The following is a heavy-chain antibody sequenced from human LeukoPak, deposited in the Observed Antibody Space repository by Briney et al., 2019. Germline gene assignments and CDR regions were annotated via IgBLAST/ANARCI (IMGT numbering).Heavy chain of an antibody. V-gene: IGHV3-23*01. CDR1: GFTFRTYA. CDR2: VSGGGGST. Sequence: PGGSLRLACEASGFTFRTYAMSWVRQAPGKGLEWVSAVSGGGGSTFYADFVKGRFTISRDNSKNTLFLQMNSLRAEDTALYYCAKGSSGYFFDLWGQGTLVTVSS. D-gene: IGHD3-22*01. J-gene: IGHJ4*02. CDR3: AKGSSGYFFDL.